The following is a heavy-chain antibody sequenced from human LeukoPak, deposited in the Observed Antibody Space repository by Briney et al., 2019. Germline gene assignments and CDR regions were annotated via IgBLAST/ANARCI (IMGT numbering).Heavy chain of an antibody. CDR2: ISGSGTIL. CDR3: ARDRGYCIGGTCARNYY. V-gene: IGHV3-11*01. D-gene: IGHD2-15*01. Sequence: GGSLRLSCAASGFTFSDYYMNCVRQAPGKGLEWVSSISGSGTILYYADSVRGRFTIARDNAKKSLYLQMNSLRAEDTAVYYCARDRGYCIGGTCARNYYWGPGTLVTVSS. J-gene: IGHJ4*02. CDR1: GFTFSDYY.